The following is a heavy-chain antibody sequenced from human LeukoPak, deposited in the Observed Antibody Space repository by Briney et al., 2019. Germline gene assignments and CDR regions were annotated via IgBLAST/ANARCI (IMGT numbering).Heavy chain of an antibody. D-gene: IGHD6-6*01. CDR3: ARDRVSSSYFDY. V-gene: IGHV3-21*01. Sequence: GGSLRLSCAASGFTFSNYWMTWVRQAPGKGLEWVSSISSSSSYIYYADSVKGRFTISRDNAKNSLYLQMNSLRAEDTAVYYCARDRVSSSYFDYWGQGTLVTVSS. J-gene: IGHJ4*02. CDR2: ISSSSSYI. CDR1: GFTFSNYW.